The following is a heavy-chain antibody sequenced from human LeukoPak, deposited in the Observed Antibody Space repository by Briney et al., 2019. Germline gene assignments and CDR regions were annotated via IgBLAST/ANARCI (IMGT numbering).Heavy chain of an antibody. V-gene: IGHV3-21*01. CDR3: ARGGEYDILTGYYTAFDI. CDR2: ISSSTSYI. D-gene: IGHD3-9*01. Sequence: GGSLRLSCAASGFTFSTYSMNWVRQAPGKGLEWVSSISSSTSYIYYADSVKGRFTISRGNAKNSLYLQMNSLGAEDTAVYYCARGGEYDILTGYYTAFDIWGQGTMVTVSS. J-gene: IGHJ3*02. CDR1: GFTFSTYS.